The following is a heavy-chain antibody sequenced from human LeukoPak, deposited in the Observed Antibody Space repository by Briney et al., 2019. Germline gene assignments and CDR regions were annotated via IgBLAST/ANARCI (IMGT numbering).Heavy chain of an antibody. J-gene: IGHJ4*02. CDR2: ISSNGDNT. CDR1: GFTFNTYA. CDR3: ARAPREGFSGSYHDY. D-gene: IGHD1-26*01. V-gene: IGHV3-64*01. Sequence: GGSLRLSCAASGFTFNTYAMHWVRQAPGKGLEYVSAISSNGDNTYYANSVKGRFTISRDNSKNTLYLQMASLRGEDTVVYYCARAPREGFSGSYHDYWGQGTLVTVSS.